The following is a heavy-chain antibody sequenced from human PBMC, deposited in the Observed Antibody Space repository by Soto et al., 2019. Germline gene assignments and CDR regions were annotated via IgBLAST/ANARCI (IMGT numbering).Heavy chain of an antibody. CDR2: INHSGST. CDR1: GGSFSGYY. Sequence: SETLSLTCAVYGGSFSGYYWSWIRQPPGKGLEWIGEINHSGSTNYNPSLKSRVTISVDTSKNQFSLKLSSVTAADTAVYYCARGLYDAFDIWGQGTMVTVSS. V-gene: IGHV4-34*01. CDR3: ARGLYDAFDI. J-gene: IGHJ3*02.